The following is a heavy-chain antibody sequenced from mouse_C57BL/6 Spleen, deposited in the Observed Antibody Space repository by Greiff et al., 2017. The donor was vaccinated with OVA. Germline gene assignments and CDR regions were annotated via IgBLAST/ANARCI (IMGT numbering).Heavy chain of an antibody. J-gene: IGHJ2*01. Sequence: EVKLQQSGPELVKPGASVKISCKASGYTFTDYYMNWVKQSHGKSLEWIGDINPNNGGTSYNQKFKGKATLTVDKSSSTAYMELRSLTSEDSAVYYCARAGGLLCYFDYWGQGTTLTVSS. CDR1: GYTFTDYY. CDR3: ARAGGLLCYFDY. CDR2: INPNNGGT. D-gene: IGHD1-1*01. V-gene: IGHV1-26*01.